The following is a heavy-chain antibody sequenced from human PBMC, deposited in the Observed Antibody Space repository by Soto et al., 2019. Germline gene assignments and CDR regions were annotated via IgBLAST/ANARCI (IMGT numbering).Heavy chain of an antibody. CDR1: GDFLIESY. D-gene: IGHD3-16*01. Sequence: SEPLSLTCAVYGDFLIESYWTWIRRPPGKGLEWIGEINHVGGTNYNPSLKSRVTMSVDTSQNQFSLRLISVTAADTAMYFCVRIRYQLPSSVLWLDPWGQGTPVTVSS. CDR3: VRIRYQLPSSVLWLDP. J-gene: IGHJ5*02. CDR2: INHVGGT. V-gene: IGHV4-34*01.